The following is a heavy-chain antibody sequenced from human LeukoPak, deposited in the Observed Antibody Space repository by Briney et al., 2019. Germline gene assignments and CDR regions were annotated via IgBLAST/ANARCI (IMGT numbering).Heavy chain of an antibody. CDR1: GFTFSSYA. J-gene: IGHJ3*02. CDR3: ARGILDSYNLIDAFDI. V-gene: IGHV3-23*01. Sequence: GGSLRLSCAASGFTFSSYAMSWVRQAPGEGLEGVSGISGSGGSTDYSDSVKGRFTISRDNSKNMVDLQMNRLRCEDTAVFYCARGILDSYNLIDAFDIWGQGTMVTVSS. D-gene: IGHD5-24*01. CDR2: ISGSGGST.